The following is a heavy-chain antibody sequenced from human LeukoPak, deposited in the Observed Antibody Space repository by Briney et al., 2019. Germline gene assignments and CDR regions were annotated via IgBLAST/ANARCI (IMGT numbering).Heavy chain of an antibody. J-gene: IGHJ4*02. D-gene: IGHD2-15*01. V-gene: IGHV3-30*18. CDR1: GFTFSSYG. Sequence: TGGSLRLSCAASGFTFSSYGMHWVRQAPGKGLEWVAVISCDGSNKYYADSVKGRFTISRDNSKNTLYLQMNSLRAEDTAVYYCAKARGSIDYWGQGTLVTVSS. CDR2: ISCDGSNK. CDR3: AKARGSIDY.